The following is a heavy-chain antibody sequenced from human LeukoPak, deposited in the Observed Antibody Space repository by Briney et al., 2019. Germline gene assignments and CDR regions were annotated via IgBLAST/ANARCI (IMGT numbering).Heavy chain of an antibody. D-gene: IGHD6-19*01. V-gene: IGHV1-2*02. CDR1: GYTVTGYY. Sequence: ASVKVSCKASGYTVTGYYMHWVRQAPGQGLEWMGWINPNSGGTNYAQKFQGRVTMTRDTSISTAYMELSRLRSDDTAVYYCARDLEKAGPFDYWGQGTLVTVSS. CDR2: INPNSGGT. CDR3: ARDLEKAGPFDY. J-gene: IGHJ4*02.